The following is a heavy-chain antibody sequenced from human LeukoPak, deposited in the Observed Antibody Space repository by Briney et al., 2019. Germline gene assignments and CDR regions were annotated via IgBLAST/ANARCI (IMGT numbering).Heavy chain of an antibody. Sequence: SETLSLTCAVYGGSFSGYYWSWIRQPPGKGLEWIGEINHSGSTNYNPSLKSRVTISVDTSKNQFSLKLSSVTAADTAVYYCAGIAARGLYYYYMDVWSKGTTVTVSS. CDR3: AGIAARGLYYYYMDV. CDR1: GGSFSGYY. J-gene: IGHJ6*03. CDR2: INHSGST. D-gene: IGHD6-6*01. V-gene: IGHV4-34*01.